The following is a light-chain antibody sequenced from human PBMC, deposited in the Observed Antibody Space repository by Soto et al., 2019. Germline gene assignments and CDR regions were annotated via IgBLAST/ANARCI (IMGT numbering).Light chain of an antibody. CDR1: SSDFGGYNY. Sequence: QSVLTQPPSESGSPGQSVTISRTGTSSDFGGYNYVSWYQQHPGKAPKLMIYEVSKRPSGVPDRFSGSKSGNTASLTVSGLQAEDEADYYCSSYAGSNNVVFGGGTKVTVL. CDR3: SSYAGSNNVV. J-gene: IGLJ2*01. CDR2: EVS. V-gene: IGLV2-8*01.